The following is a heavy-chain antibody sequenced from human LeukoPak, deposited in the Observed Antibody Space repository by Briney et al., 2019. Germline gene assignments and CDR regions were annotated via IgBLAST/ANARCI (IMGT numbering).Heavy chain of an antibody. V-gene: IGHV1-69*05. CDR1: GGTFSSYA. CDR2: IIPIFGTA. D-gene: IGHD3-3*01. Sequence: GASVKVSCKASGGTFSSYAIGWVRQAPGQGLEWMGGIIPIFGTANYAQKFQGRVTITTDESTSTAYMELSSLRSEDTAVYYCARGRNLKYYDFWSGYYTGPGYFDYWGQGTLVTVSS. CDR3: ARGRNLKYYDFWSGYYTGPGYFDY. J-gene: IGHJ4*02.